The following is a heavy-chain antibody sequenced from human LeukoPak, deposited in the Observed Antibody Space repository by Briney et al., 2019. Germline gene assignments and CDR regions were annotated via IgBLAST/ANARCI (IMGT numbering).Heavy chain of an antibody. J-gene: IGHJ4*02. Sequence: ASVKVSCKASGYTFTSYAMHWVRQAPGQRLEWMGWINAGNGNTKYSQEFQGRVTMTTDTSTSTAYMELRSLRSDDTAVYYCARHRSTMVRVRYDYWGQGTLVTVSS. V-gene: IGHV1-3*01. CDR3: ARHRSTMVRVRYDY. CDR2: INAGNGNT. CDR1: GYTFTSYA. D-gene: IGHD3-10*01.